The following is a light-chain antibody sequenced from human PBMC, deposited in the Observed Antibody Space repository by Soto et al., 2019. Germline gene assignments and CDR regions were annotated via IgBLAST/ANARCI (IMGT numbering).Light chain of an antibody. CDR2: AAS. J-gene: IGKJ1*01. Sequence: AIQMTQTPFSLSASVGDRVAITCRASQGIRDDLSWYQQKAGKAPKLLIYAASTLQSGVPSRFSGSGSGTDFTLTISCLQSEDFATYYCQQYYSYPRTFGQGTKVDIK. CDR1: QGIRDD. CDR3: QQYYSYPRT. V-gene: IGKV1-6*01.